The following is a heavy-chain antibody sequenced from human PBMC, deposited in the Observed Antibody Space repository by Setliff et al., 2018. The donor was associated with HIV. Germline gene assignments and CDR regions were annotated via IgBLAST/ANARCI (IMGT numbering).Heavy chain of an antibody. CDR1: GYIFSSNA. CDR3: ARDLNKGSIDY. CDR2: INTNTGNP. D-gene: IGHD3-10*01. V-gene: IGHV7-4-1*02. Sequence: ASVKVSCKASGYIFSSNALNWVRQAPGQGLGWMGWINTNTGNPTYAQGFTGRFVFSLDTSVSTAYLQISSLEAEDTAVYYCARDLNKGSIDYWGQGTLVTVSS. J-gene: IGHJ4*02.